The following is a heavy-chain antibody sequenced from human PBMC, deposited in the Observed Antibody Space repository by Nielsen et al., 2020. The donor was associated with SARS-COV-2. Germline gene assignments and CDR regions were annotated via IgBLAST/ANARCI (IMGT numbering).Heavy chain of an antibody. D-gene: IGHD3-10*01. V-gene: IGHV3-21*01. CDR3: ARGRRKSYGSGSYYNVGYFDY. Sequence: WIRQPPGKGLEWVSSISTSDNYIYYADSVKGRFTISRDNAKNSLYLQMNSLRAEDTAVYYCARGRRKSYGSGSYYNVGYFDYWGQGTLVTVSS. J-gene: IGHJ4*02. CDR2: ISTSDNYI.